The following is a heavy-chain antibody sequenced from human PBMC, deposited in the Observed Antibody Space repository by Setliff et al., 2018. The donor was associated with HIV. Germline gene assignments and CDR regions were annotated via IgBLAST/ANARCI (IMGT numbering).Heavy chain of an antibody. V-gene: IGHV4-30-4*08. CDR3: ARGRYYYDSSGYYYYFDY. CDR1: GGSINNYY. CDR2: IYYSGST. D-gene: IGHD3-22*01. J-gene: IGHJ4*02. Sequence: PSETLSLTCTVSGGSINNYYWSWIRQPPGKGLEWIGYIYYSGSTYYNPSLKSLVTISVEPSKNQFSLKLSSVTAADTAVYYCARGRYYYDSSGYYYYFDYWGQGTLVTVSS.